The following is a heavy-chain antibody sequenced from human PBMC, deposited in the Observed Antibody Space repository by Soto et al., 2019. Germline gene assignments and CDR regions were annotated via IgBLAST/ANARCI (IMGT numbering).Heavy chain of an antibody. Sequence: GASVKVSCKASGYTCTSYGIGWVRQAPRQGIEWMGWISAYNGNTNYAQKLQGRVTMTTDTSTSTAYMELRSLRSDDTAVHYCARDGSYCSSTRCYKWNWFDPWGQGTLVTVSS. CDR2: ISAYNGNT. CDR1: GYTCTSYG. J-gene: IGHJ5*02. CDR3: ARDGSYCSSTRCYKWNWFDP. D-gene: IGHD2-2*02. V-gene: IGHV1-18*01.